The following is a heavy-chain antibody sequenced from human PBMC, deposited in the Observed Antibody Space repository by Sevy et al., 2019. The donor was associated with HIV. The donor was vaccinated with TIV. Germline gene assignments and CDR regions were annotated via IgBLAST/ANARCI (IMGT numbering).Heavy chain of an antibody. CDR1: GFTFSGSA. J-gene: IGHJ6*02. Sequence: GGYLRLSCAASGFTFSGSAMHWVRQASGKGLEWVGRIRSKANSYATAYAASVKGRFTISRDDSKNTAYLQMNSLKTEDTAVYYCTSIYYDFWSGYYPPGDYYYGMDVWGQGTTVTVSS. CDR2: IRSKANSYAT. D-gene: IGHD3-3*01. V-gene: IGHV3-73*01. CDR3: TSIYYDFWSGYYPPGDYYYGMDV.